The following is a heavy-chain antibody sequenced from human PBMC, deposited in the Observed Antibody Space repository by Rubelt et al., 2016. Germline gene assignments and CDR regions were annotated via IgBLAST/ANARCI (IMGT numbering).Heavy chain of an antibody. J-gene: IGHJ4*02. V-gene: IGHV3-23*04. CDR2: ISGSGGST. D-gene: IGHD6-13*01. CDR1: GFTVSSNY. Sequence: EVQLVESGGGLIQPGGSLRLSCAASGFTVSSNYMSWVRQAPGKGLEWVSAISGSGGSTYYADSVKGRFTISRDNSKNTLYLQMNSLRAEDKAVYYCAKDRQQLVLPDYWGQGTLVTVSS. CDR3: AKDRQQLVLPDY.